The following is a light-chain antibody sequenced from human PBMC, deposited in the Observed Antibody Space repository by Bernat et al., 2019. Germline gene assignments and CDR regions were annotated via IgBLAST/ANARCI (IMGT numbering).Light chain of an antibody. CDR2: TAT. Sequence: DIQLTQSPSSLSASVGDRVTITCRASQDISNYLNWYQQKPGKAPNLLIYTATNLQSGVPSRFSASGFGTDFTLTISSLQPEDFATYYCQQSLTNPAQITFGGGTNVEIK. CDR1: QDISNY. J-gene: IGKJ4*01. CDR3: QQSLTNPAQIT. V-gene: IGKV1-39*01.